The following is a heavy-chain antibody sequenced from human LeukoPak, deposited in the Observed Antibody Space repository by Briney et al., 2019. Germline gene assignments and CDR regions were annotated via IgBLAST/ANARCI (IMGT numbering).Heavy chain of an antibody. Sequence: PSETLSLTCTVSGGSFSSYYWSWMRQPAGKGLEWVCRIYTGGITNYNTNYNPSLSSRVPVSVDTSHNQCSRKVNSATAGYTVAYFCARPIWYGSGTTAFDYWGPGTLVTVSS. V-gene: IGHV4-4*07. CDR3: ARPIWYGSGTTAFDY. CDR2: IYTGGITNYNT. J-gene: IGHJ4*02. CDR1: GGSFSSYY. D-gene: IGHD3-10*01.